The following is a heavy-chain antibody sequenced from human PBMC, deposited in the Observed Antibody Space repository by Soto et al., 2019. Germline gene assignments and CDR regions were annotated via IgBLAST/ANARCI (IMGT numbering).Heavy chain of an antibody. CDR2: IYYNGST. Sequence: QVLLQESGPGLMKPSQTLSLTCTVSGLTISSASYYWSWIRQHPGKGLEWVGNIYYNGSTYYSPSRKSRVTLWVDTSKNQVALRLASVTAADTAVYYCARERISGSWSKFDYWGQGTLVTVSS. CDR1: GLTISSASYY. J-gene: IGHJ4*02. D-gene: IGHD6-13*01. CDR3: ARERISGSWSKFDY. V-gene: IGHV4-31*03.